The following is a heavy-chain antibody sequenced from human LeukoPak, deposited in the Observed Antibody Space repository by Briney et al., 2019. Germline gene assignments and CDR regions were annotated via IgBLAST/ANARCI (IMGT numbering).Heavy chain of an antibody. V-gene: IGHV4-59*08. CDR2: VSYSGGT. CDR3: ARHTRSTYPGGPYDS. D-gene: IGHD2-15*01. Sequence: KPSETLSLTCSVSGASIINYYWTSIWQPPGKGLEWIGYVSYSGGTRYNPSLKNRVTISLDTSKNQFSLKLSSVTAADTAVYYCARHTRSTYPGGPYDSWGQGTLVTVSS. J-gene: IGHJ4*02. CDR1: GASIINYY.